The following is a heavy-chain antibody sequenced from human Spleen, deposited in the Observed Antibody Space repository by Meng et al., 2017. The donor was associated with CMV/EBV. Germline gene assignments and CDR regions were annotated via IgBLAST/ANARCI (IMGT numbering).Heavy chain of an antibody. CDR2: ISSSGNTI. J-gene: IGHJ4*02. D-gene: IGHD1-26*01. CDR1: GFTFSDYY. Sequence: GGSLRLSCAASGFTFSDYYMSWIRQAPGKGLQWISYISSSGNTIYYTDSVKGRFTISRDNAKNSLYLQMNSLRAEDTAVYYCAKGIGGSAKYFDYWGQGTLVTVSS. CDR3: AKGIGGSAKYFDY. V-gene: IGHV3-11*04.